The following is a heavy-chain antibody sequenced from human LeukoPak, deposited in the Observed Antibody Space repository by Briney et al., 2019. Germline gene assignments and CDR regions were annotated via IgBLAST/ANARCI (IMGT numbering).Heavy chain of an antibody. CDR2: ISGSGGST. V-gene: IGHV3-23*01. CDR1: GFTFSSYA. CDR3: AKDRSCTNDICHGDFDY. J-gene: IGHJ4*02. Sequence: GGSLRLSCAASGFTFSSYAVSWVRQAPGKGLEWVSSISGSGGSTYSADSVKGRFTISRDNSKNTLYLQMNSLRAEDTAIYYCAKDRSCTNDICHGDFDYWGQGTLVTVSS. D-gene: IGHD2-8*01.